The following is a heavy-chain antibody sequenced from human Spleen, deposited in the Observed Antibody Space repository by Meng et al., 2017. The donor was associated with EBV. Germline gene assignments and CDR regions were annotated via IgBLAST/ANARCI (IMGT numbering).Heavy chain of an antibody. CDR1: GGSISSGGYY. D-gene: IGHD5-12*01. CDR3: ARGGDSDYEHAY. Sequence: GPGLVKPSQTLPLPCAVSGGSISSGGYYWSWIRQPPGKGLEWIGYIYYSGSTYYNPSLKSRVTISVDMSKNQFSLKLSSVTAADTAVYYCARGGDSDYEHAYWGQGTLVTVSS. J-gene: IGHJ4*02. V-gene: IGHV4-30-4*01. CDR2: IYYSGST.